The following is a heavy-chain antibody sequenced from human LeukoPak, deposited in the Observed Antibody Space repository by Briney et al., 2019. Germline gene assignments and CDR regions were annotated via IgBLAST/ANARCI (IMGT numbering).Heavy chain of an antibody. V-gene: IGHV3-15*05. Sequence: GGSLRLSCAASGLSVGDAWMSWVRQAPGKGPEWVGRIKSKTAGGTTDYVASVKGRFTISRDESKNTLYLQMNSLSTEDTGVYYCTGPPDWGQGTLVTVSS. J-gene: IGHJ4*02. CDR1: GLSVGDAW. CDR3: TGPPD. CDR2: IKSKTAGGTT.